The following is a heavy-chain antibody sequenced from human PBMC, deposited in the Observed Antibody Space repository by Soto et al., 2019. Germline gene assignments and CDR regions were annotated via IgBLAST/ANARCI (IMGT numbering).Heavy chain of an antibody. J-gene: IGHJ4*02. CDR1: GGSLSGYY. CDR3: ARGQEGVVATH. D-gene: IGHD5-12*01. CDR2: IKDGGYT. V-gene: IGHV4-34*01. Sequence: QVQLQQWGAGLWKPSETLSLNCAVNGGSLSGYYWSWIRQPPGKGLEWIGEIKDGGYTNYSPSLKSRATISSDTSNNQFSLRLNSVTAADTGVYSCARGQEGVVATHWDQGALVTVSS.